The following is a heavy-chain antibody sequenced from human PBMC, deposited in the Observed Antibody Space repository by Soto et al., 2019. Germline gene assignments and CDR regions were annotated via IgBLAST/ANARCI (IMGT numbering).Heavy chain of an antibody. Sequence: SETLSLTCTVSGGSISSSSCSWGWIRQPPGKGLEWIANIYSTGSTYHNPSLKSRVTISIDMSKNQFSLKLSSVTAADTAVYYCARHIRTVAAYYFDYWGQGTLVTVSS. CDR3: ARHIRTVAAYYFDY. J-gene: IGHJ4*02. CDR1: GGSISSSSCS. D-gene: IGHD6-19*01. CDR2: IYSTGST. V-gene: IGHV4-39*01.